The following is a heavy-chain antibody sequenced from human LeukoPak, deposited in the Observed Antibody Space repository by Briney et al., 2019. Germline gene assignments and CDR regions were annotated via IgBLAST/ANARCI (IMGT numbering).Heavy chain of an antibody. CDR1: GYTFTSYG. Sequence: GASVKLSCKASGYTFTSYGISWLGQAPGQGRECMGWISAYNGNTNYAQKLQGRVTMTTDTSTSTAYMELRSLRSDDTAVYYCARDHGSGSYFHHFDYWGQGTLVTVSS. V-gene: IGHV1-18*04. J-gene: IGHJ4*02. CDR2: ISAYNGNT. CDR3: ARDHGSGSYFHHFDY. D-gene: IGHD3-10*01.